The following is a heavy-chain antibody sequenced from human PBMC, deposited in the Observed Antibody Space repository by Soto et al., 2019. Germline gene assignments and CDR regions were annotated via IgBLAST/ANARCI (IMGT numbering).Heavy chain of an antibody. D-gene: IGHD3-3*01. Sequence: SETLSLTCAVYGGSFSGYYWSWIRQPPGKGLEWIGEINHSGSTNYTPSLKSRVTISVDTSKNQFSLKLSSVTAADTAVYYCARGFGPENNWFDPWGQGTLVTVSS. J-gene: IGHJ5*02. V-gene: IGHV4-34*01. CDR1: GGSFSGYY. CDR3: ARGFGPENNWFDP. CDR2: INHSGST.